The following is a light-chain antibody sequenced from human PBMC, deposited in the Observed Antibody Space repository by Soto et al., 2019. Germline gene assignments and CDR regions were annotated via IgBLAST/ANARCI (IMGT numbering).Light chain of an antibody. V-gene: IGKV3-15*01. J-gene: IGKJ4*01. Sequence: EIVMTHSPAALSVSPGDGATLSCRASQGIGSTLAWYQQKPGHTPRLLIYDASTRAAGVPARFSGSGSETDFTLIINRLQSEDFAIYYCQHNATWPLTFGGGTKV. CDR3: QHNATWPLT. CDR1: QGIGST. CDR2: DAS.